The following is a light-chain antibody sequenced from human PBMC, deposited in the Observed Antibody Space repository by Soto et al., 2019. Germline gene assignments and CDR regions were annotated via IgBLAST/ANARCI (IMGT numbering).Light chain of an antibody. CDR2: DNN. CDR3: QSYDNSLSGHVV. Sequence: QSVLTQPPSGSGAPGQRVTISCTGSSSNIGALYDVNWYQQLPGTAPKLLIYDNNNRPSGVPDRFSGSKSGTSASLAITGLLAEDEADYYCQSYDNSLSGHVVFGGGTKLTLL. V-gene: IGLV1-40*01. J-gene: IGLJ2*01. CDR1: SSNIGALYD.